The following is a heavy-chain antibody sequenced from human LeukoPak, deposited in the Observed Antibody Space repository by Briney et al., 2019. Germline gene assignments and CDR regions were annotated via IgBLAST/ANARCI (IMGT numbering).Heavy chain of an antibody. CDR2: ISSSGSII. V-gene: IGHV3-48*03. J-gene: IGHJ3*02. CDR3: ARGATRRSSGAFDI. D-gene: IGHD6-6*01. CDR1: AFTFSSYE. Sequence: GGSLRLSCAASAFTFSSYELNWVRQAPGKGLEWISHISSSGSIINYADSVKGRFTISRDNAKNSLYLQMNSLRAEDTAVYYCARGATRRSSGAFDIWGQGTMVTVSS.